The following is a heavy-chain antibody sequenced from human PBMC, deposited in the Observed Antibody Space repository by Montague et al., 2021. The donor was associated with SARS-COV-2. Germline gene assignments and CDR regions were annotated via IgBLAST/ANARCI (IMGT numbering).Heavy chain of an antibody. CDR1: GFTFSSFT. J-gene: IGHJ5*02. D-gene: IGHD4-17*01. CDR3: TGADNYGS. V-gene: IGHV3-23*01. Sequence: SLRLSCAASGFTFSSFTMSWVRLAPGKGLEWVSTISGSGGSTWYADSVKGRFTISRDNSKSMLFLQMNSLRAEDTALYYCTGADNYGSWGRGTLVTVSS. CDR2: ISGSGGST.